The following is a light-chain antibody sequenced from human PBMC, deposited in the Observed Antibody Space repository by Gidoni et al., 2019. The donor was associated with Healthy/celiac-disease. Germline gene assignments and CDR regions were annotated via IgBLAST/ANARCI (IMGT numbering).Light chain of an antibody. CDR3: QQYDNTMYS. CDR1: HHIHSSY. Sequence: VLTHSPPSLLSAPGERTIPTSRLSHHIHSSYLAWYQQKPGQAPKLLIYGASSRPTGVPGRFSGSGSGTDFTLTISRLEPEDFAVYYCQQYDNTMYSFGQGTKLEIK. CDR2: GAS. V-gene: IGKV3-20*01. J-gene: IGKJ2*03.